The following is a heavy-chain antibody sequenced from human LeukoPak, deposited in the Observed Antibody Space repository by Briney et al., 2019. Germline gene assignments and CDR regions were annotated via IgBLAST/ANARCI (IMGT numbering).Heavy chain of an antibody. Sequence: SETLSLTCAVSGGSISSSNWWSWVRQPPGKGLEWIGEIYHSGSTNYNPSLKSRVTISVDKSKNQFSLKLSSVTAADTAVYYCARDIRAAGGGYYYTDVWGKGTTVTVSS. CDR3: ARDIRAAGGGYYYTDV. D-gene: IGHD3-3*02. CDR2: IYHSGST. J-gene: IGHJ6*03. V-gene: IGHV4-4*02. CDR1: GGSISSSNW.